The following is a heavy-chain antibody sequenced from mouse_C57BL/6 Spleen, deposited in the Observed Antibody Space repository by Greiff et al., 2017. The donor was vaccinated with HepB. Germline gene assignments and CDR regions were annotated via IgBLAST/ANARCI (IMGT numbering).Heavy chain of an antibody. CDR1: GYTFTSYW. CDR3: ARGGIVGYFFFDY. Sequence: VQLQQPGAELVKPGASVKLSCKASGYTFTSYWMHWVKQRPGQGLEWIGMIHPNSGSTNYNEKFKSKATLTVDKSSSTAYMQLSSLTSEDSAVYYCARGGIVGYFFFDYWGQGTTLTVSS. D-gene: IGHD2-3*01. CDR2: IHPNSGST. V-gene: IGHV1-64*01. J-gene: IGHJ2*01.